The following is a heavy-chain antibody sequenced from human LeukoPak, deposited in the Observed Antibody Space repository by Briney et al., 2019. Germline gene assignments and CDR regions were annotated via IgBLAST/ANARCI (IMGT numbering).Heavy chain of an antibody. CDR3: ARGANIVVVPAAMTYFDY. J-gene: IGHJ4*02. D-gene: IGHD2-2*01. CDR1: GYTFTSYA. Sequence: ASVKVSCKASGYTFTSYAMHWVRQAPGQRLEWMGWINAGNGNTKYSQKFQGRVTMTRDTSISTAYTELSNLRSEDTAVYYCARGANIVVVPAAMTYFDYWGQGTLVTVSS. CDR2: INAGNGNT. V-gene: IGHV1-3*01.